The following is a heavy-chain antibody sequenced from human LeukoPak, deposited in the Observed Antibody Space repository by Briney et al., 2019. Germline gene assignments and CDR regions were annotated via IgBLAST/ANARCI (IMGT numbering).Heavy chain of an antibody. CDR1: GGSFSGYY. CDR3: ARSRQIFGVAENWFDP. D-gene: IGHD3-3*01. V-gene: IGHV4-34*01. CDR2: VNHSGGT. J-gene: IGHJ5*02. Sequence: SETLSLTCAVYGGSFSGYYWGWIRQPPGKGLEWIGEVNHSGGTNYNPSLKSRVTISVDTSKNQFSLNLNSVTAADTAVYYCARSRQIFGVAENWFDPWGQGTLVTVSS.